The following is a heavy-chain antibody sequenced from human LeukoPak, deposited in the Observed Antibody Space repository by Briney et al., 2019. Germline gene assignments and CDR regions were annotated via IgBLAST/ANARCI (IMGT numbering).Heavy chain of an antibody. CDR2: ISSSSIYI. CDR1: GFTFNNHS. Sequence: PGGSLRLSCAVSGFTFNNHSMNWVRQAPGKGLEWVSSISSSSIYIYHADSVKGRFTISRDNAKNSLYLQMNSLRAEDTAVYYCARDSGRYRTTDYWGQGTLVTVSS. J-gene: IGHJ4*02. CDR3: ARDSGRYRTTDY. V-gene: IGHV3-21*01. D-gene: IGHD1-26*01.